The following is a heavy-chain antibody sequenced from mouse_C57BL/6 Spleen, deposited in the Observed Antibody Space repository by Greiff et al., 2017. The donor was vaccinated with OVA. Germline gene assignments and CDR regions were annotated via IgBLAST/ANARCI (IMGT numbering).Heavy chain of an antibody. J-gene: IGHJ4*01. D-gene: IGHD3-2*02. CDR1: GYAFSSYW. V-gene: IGHV1-82*01. CDR2: IYPGDGAT. CDR3: ARDSSDAMDY. Sequence: VKLVESGPELVKPGASVKISCKASGYAFSSYWMNWVKQRPGKGLEWIGRIYPGDGATKYNGKFKGKATLTADKSSSTAYMQLSSLTSEDSAVYFCARDSSDAMDYWGQGTSVTVSS.